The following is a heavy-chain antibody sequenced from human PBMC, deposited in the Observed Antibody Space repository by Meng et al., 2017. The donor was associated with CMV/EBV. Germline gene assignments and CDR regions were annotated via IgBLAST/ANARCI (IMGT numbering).Heavy chain of an antibody. CDR3: ARGYQLKPFDL. V-gene: IGHV3-20*03. D-gene: IGHD2-2*01. CDR1: GFTFDDYG. J-gene: IGHJ3*01. Sequence: GGSLRLSYAASGFTFDDYGMSWVRQAPGKGLEWVSGINWNGGNTGYVDSVKGRFTISRDSAKNSLYLQMNSLRAEDTALYYCARGYQLKPFDLWGQGTMVTVSS. CDR2: INWNGGNT.